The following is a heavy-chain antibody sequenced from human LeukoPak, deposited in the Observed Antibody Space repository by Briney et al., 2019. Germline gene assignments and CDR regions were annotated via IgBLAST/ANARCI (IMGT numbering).Heavy chain of an antibody. CDR3: ATEFWSGYTFDY. J-gene: IGHJ4*02. CDR1: GFTVSSNY. CDR2: IYSGGST. Sequence: NPGGSLRLSCATSGFTVSSNYMSWVRQAPGKGLEWVPVIYSGGSTYYADSMKGRFTISRDNSKNTLYLQMNSLRAEDTAVYYCATEFWSGYTFDYWGQGTLVTVSS. D-gene: IGHD3-3*01. V-gene: IGHV3-66*02.